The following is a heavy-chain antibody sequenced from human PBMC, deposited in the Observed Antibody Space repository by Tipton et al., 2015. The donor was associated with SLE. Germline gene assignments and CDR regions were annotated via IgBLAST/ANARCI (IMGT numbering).Heavy chain of an antibody. CDR1: RGSFSGYY. CDR3: ARAEFSSNWYMYWHFDL. CDR2: TTHSGKT. V-gene: IGHV4-34*01. J-gene: IGHJ2*01. Sequence: TLSLTCAVYRGSFSGYYWSWLRRPPGKGLEWIGETTHSGKTNYNPSLKSRVTISADTSKNQFSLKLTSVTVADAAVYYCARAEFSSNWYMYWHFDLWGRGTLVTVSP. D-gene: IGHD6-13*01.